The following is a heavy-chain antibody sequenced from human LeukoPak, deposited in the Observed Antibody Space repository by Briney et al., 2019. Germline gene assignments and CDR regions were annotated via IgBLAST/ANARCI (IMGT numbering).Heavy chain of an antibody. CDR2: INPNGGGT. D-gene: IGHD2-2*01. V-gene: IGHV1-2*06. Sequence: GASVKVSCKASGYTFTGYYMHWVRQAPGQGLEWMGRINPNGGGTMYAQKFQGRVTMTRETSISTAYMELSRLRSDDTAVYYCARTKPPCTSCLLLDYWGQGTLVTVSS. J-gene: IGHJ4*02. CDR1: GYTFTGYY. CDR3: ARTKPPCTSCLLLDY.